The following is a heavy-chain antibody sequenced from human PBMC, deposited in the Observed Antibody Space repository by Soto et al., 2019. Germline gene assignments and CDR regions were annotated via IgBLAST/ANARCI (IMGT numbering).Heavy chain of an antibody. D-gene: IGHD1-7*01. Sequence: PGGSLRLSCAASGFTFSSYSMNWVRQAPGKGLEWVSSISSSSSYIYYADSVKGRFTISRDNAKNSLYLQMNSLRAEDTAVYYCARDLPTYNWNYMYYYYGMDVWGQGTTVTVSS. V-gene: IGHV3-21*01. J-gene: IGHJ6*02. CDR3: ARDLPTYNWNYMYYYYGMDV. CDR2: ISSSSSYI. CDR1: GFTFSSYS.